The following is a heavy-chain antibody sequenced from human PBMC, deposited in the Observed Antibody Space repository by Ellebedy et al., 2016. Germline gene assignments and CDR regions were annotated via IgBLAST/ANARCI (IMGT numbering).Heavy chain of an antibody. CDR2: ISGSGGST. CDR3: ARGLGAWYFEL. V-gene: IGHV3-23*01. D-gene: IGHD3-16*01. J-gene: IGHJ2*01. CDR1: GFTFSSYA. Sequence: GESLKISXAASGFTFSSYAMSWVRQAPGKGLEWVSAISGSGGSTYYADSVKGRFTISRDNSKNTLYLQMNSLRAEDTAVYYCARGLGAWYFELWGRGTLVTVSS.